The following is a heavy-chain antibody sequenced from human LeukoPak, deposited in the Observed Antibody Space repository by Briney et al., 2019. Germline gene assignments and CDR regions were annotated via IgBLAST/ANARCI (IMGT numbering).Heavy chain of an antibody. J-gene: IGHJ4*02. CDR3: AMSVDTAMAVGGFDY. CDR1: GGSFSGYY. V-gene: IGHV4-34*01. CDR2: INHSGST. Sequence: SETLPLTCAVYGGSFSGYYWSWIRQPPGKGLEWIGEINHSGSTNYNPSLKSRVTISVDTSKNQFSLKLSSVTAADTAVYYCAMSVDTAMAVGGFDYWGQGTLVTVSS. D-gene: IGHD5-18*01.